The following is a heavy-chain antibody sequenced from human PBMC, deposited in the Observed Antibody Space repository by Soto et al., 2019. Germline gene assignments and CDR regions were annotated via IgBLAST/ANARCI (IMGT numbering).Heavy chain of an antibody. Sequence: QVQLVESGGGVVQPGRSLRLSCAASGFTFSSYGMHWVRQAPGKGLEWVAVISYDGSNKYYADSVKGRFTISRDNSKNTLYLQMNSLRAEDTAVYYCAKSSGTISDAFDSWGQGTMVTVSS. V-gene: IGHV3-30*18. CDR3: AKSSGTISDAFDS. CDR2: ISYDGSNK. D-gene: IGHD3-3*01. J-gene: IGHJ3*02. CDR1: GFTFSSYG.